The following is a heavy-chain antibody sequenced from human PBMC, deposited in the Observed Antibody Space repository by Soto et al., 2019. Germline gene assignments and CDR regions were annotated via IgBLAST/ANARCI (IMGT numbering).Heavy chain of an antibody. Sequence: QVQLVESGGGVVQPGRSLRLSCAASGFTFSSYGMHWVRQAPGKGLEWVAVISYDGSNKYYADSVKGRFTISRDNSKNALYLQMNRRRAGDTAVYYCAKDLGGGGSGSKNYYYYGMDVWGQGTTVTVSS. D-gene: IGHD3-10*01. CDR3: AKDLGGGGSGSKNYYYYGMDV. J-gene: IGHJ6*02. CDR1: GFTFSSYG. V-gene: IGHV3-30*18. CDR2: ISYDGSNK.